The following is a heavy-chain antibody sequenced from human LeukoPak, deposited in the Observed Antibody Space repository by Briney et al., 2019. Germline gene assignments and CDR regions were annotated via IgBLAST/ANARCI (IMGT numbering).Heavy chain of an antibody. J-gene: IGHJ2*01. D-gene: IGHD3-22*01. CDR1: GGSISSYY. Sequence: PSETLSLTCTVSGGSISSYYGSWIRQPPGKGLAWIGYIYYSGSPNYNPSLKSRVTISVDTSKNQFSLKLSSVTAADTAVYYCARHWSYYYDSSGYSSYWYFDLWGRGTLVTVSS. CDR2: IYYSGSP. CDR3: ARHWSYYYDSSGYSSYWYFDL. V-gene: IGHV4-59*08.